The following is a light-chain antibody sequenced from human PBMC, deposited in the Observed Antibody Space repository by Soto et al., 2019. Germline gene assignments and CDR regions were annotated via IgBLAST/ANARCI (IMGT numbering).Light chain of an antibody. Sequence: SYELTQAPSVSVAPGQTATISCGGNNIGTKSVHWYQQRPGQAPVVVVYDNRDRPSGIPDRFSGSNSGNTATLTINRVEPGDGAAYYCQVWDSGSDHPGVFGGGTKLTVL. CDR3: QVWDSGSDHPGV. CDR2: DNR. CDR1: NIGTKS. J-gene: IGLJ3*02. V-gene: IGLV3-21*02.